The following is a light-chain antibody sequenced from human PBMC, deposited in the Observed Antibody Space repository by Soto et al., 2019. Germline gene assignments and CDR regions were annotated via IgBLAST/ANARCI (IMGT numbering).Light chain of an antibody. Sequence: SYELTQSPSASVAPGQTARVPRGGDDIGSKAVHWYQKKPGQAPVLVVYGDNDRRSGIPARFSGSNSGTKANLTLRTVEAVDEADYFCQVWESSNDHRRFGGGTKVTVL. J-gene: IGLJ2*01. CDR1: DIGSKA. CDR2: GDN. CDR3: QVWESSNDHRR. V-gene: IGLV3-21*02.